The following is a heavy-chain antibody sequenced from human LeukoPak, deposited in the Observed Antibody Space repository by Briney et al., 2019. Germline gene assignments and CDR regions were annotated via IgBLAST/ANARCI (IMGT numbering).Heavy chain of an antibody. D-gene: IGHD5-24*01. Sequence: PGGSLRLSCAASGFTFSSYSTNWVRQAPGKGLEWVSSISSSSSYIYYADSVKGRFTISRDNAKNSLYLQMNSLRAEDTAVYYCARKMANDAFDIWGQGTMVTVSS. CDR1: GFTFSSYS. V-gene: IGHV3-21*01. CDR2: ISSSSSYI. J-gene: IGHJ3*02. CDR3: ARKMANDAFDI.